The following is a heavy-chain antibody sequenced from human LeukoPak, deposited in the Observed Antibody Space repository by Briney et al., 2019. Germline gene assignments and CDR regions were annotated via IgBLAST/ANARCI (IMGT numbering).Heavy chain of an antibody. CDR1: GFTFSSYA. V-gene: IGHV3-23*01. D-gene: IGHD6-19*01. J-gene: IGHJ4*02. CDR3: AKTHRRLAVAGPGYFDY. CDR2: ITGSGGRT. Sequence: GGSLRLSCAASGFTFSSYAMNWVRQAPGKGLEWVSAITGSGGRTYYADSVKGRFTISRDNSKNTLYLQMNSLRAEDTAVYYCAKTHRRLAVAGPGYFDYWGQGTLVTVSS.